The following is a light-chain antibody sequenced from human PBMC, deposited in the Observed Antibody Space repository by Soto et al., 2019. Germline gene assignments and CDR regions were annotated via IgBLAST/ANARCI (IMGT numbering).Light chain of an antibody. Sequence: EVVLTQSPGTLSLSPGERATLSCRASQSVSGSYIAWYQQKPGQAPRLLIYGASNRATGIPDRFSGSGSGTDFTLTISRLEPEEFAVFYCQQYVTTPLTFGGGTKEEIK. CDR1: QSVSGSY. CDR3: QQYVTTPLT. J-gene: IGKJ4*01. V-gene: IGKV3-20*01. CDR2: GAS.